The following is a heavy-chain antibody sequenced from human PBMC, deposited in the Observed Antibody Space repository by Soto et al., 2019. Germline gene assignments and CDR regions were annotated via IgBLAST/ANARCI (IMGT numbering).Heavy chain of an antibody. CDR2: IRTTPYGGTT. V-gene: IGHV3-49*04. D-gene: IGHD2-2*03. CDR1: GFRFSEHA. Sequence: SGGSLRLSCNCSGFRFSEHAMTWVRQAPGKGLGWVGFIRTTPYGGTTDYAASVRGRFTISRDDSESIAYLQMNSLKTEDSRVYYCSRGSFGYYGPWGPGTLVTVSS. J-gene: IGHJ5*02. CDR3: SRGSFGYYGP.